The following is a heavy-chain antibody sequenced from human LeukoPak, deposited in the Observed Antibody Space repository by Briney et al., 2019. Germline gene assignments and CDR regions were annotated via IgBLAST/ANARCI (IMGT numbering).Heavy chain of an antibody. CDR3: ARVPAP. J-gene: IGHJ4*02. V-gene: IGHV3-74*01. CDR2: ISSSGNTR. D-gene: IGHD2-15*01. Sequence: GGSLRLSCAASGFTFSNYWMHWVRQAPGKGLVWVSRISSSGNTRNYADSVKGRFTISRDNAKNSLYLQMNSLRAEDTAVYYCARVPAPWGQGTLVTVSS. CDR1: GFTFSNYW.